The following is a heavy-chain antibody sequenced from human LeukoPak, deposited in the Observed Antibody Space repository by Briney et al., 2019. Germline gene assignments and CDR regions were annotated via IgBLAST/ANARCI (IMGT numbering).Heavy chain of an antibody. J-gene: IGHJ4*02. CDR2: IKQDASEK. CDR1: GFTFTNYW. V-gene: IGHV3-7*01. CDR3: ARGVSSWGY. D-gene: IGHD6-6*01. Sequence: GGSLRLSCAASGFTFTNYWMSWMRQAPGKGLEWVANIKQDASEKYYVDSVKGRFTNSRDNAKNSLYLQMSSLRVDDTAVYYCARGVSSWGYWGQGTLVTVSS.